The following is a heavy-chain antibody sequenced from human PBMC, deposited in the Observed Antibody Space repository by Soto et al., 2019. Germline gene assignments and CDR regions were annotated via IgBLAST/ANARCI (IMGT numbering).Heavy chain of an antibody. D-gene: IGHD2-2*01. CDR2: TSTGSTTI. CDR1: GSTFSSYS. Sequence: GGSLRLSCAASGSTFSSYSMNWVRQAPGKGLEWISYTSTGSTTIYYADSVKGRFTISRDNAQSSLYLQMNSLRAEDTAVYYCSRKYYQLVNNYYYYMDVWGKGTTVTVSS. J-gene: IGHJ6*03. V-gene: IGHV3-48*01. CDR3: SRKYYQLVNNYYYYMDV.